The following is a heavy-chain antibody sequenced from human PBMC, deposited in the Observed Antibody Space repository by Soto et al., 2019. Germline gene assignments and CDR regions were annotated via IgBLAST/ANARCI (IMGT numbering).Heavy chain of an antibody. CDR3: ARAQGVYGMDV. D-gene: IGHD3-16*01. V-gene: IGHV4-59*01. Sequence: PXGTLSLTCTVSGGSISSYYWSWIRQPPGKGLEWIGYIYYSGSTNYNPSLKSRVTTSVDTSKNQFSLKLSSVTAADTAVYYCARAQGVYGMDVWGQGTTVTVSS. CDR1: GGSISSYY. J-gene: IGHJ6*02. CDR2: IYYSGST.